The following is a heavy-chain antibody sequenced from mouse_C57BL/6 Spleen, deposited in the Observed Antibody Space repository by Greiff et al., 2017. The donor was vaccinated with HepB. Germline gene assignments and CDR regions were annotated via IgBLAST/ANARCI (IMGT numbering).Heavy chain of an antibody. Sequence: VQLQQSGPELVKPGASVKISCKASGYTFTDYYMNWVKQSHGKSLEWIGDINPNNGGTSYNQKFKGKATLTVDKSSSTAYMELRSLTSEDSAVYYCAVYTFDVWGTGTTVTVSS. D-gene: IGHD2-12*01. V-gene: IGHV1-26*01. CDR1: GYTFTDYY. J-gene: IGHJ1*03. CDR3: AVYTFDV. CDR2: INPNNGGT.